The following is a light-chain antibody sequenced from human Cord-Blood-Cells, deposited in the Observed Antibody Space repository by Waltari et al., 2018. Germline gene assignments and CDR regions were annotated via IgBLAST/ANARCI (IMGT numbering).Light chain of an antibody. CDR3: SSYTSSSTHVV. CDR2: DVS. V-gene: IGLV2-14*01. J-gene: IGLJ2*01. CDR1: SSHVGGFTY. Sequence: QSALTQPAPVSGSPGQSITIPCPGTSSHVGGFTYFSWYQQHPGKAPKPMIYDVSNRPSGVSNRFSGSKSGNTASLTISGLQAEDEADYYCSSYTSSSTHVVFGGGTKLTVL.